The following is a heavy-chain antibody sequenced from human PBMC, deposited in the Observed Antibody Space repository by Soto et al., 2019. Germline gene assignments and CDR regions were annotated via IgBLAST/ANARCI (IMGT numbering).Heavy chain of an antibody. CDR3: AREYCTNGVCARSPAMDV. CDR1: GYTFTSYG. V-gene: IGHV1-18*01. J-gene: IGHJ6*03. Sequence: QVQLVQSGAEVKKPGASVKVSCKASGYTFTSYGIIWVRQAPGQGLEWMGWISAYNGNTNYAQKLQGRVTMTTDTSTSTAYMELRSLRSDDTAVYYCAREYCTNGVCARSPAMDVWGKGTTVTVSS. D-gene: IGHD2-8*01. CDR2: ISAYNGNT.